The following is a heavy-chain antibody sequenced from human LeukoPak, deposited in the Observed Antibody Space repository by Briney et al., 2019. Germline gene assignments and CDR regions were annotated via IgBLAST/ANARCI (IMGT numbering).Heavy chain of an antibody. Sequence: SETLSLTCAVYGGSFSGYYWSWIRQPPGKGLEWIGEISHSGSTNYNPSLKSRVTISVDTSKNQFSLKLSSVTAADTAVYYCARGRGYYYYYMDVWGKGTTVTVSS. CDR2: ISHSGST. CDR3: ARGRGYYYYYMDV. CDR1: GGSFSGYY. V-gene: IGHV4-34*01. J-gene: IGHJ6*03.